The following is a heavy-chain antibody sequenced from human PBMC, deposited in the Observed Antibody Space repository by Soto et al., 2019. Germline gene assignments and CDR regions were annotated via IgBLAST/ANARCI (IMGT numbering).Heavy chain of an antibody. D-gene: IGHD2-2*01. CDR2: IYWDDDK. CDR3: AHRLGYCSSTSCYPSWVNWFDP. Sequence: SGPTLVNPTQTLTLTCTFSGFSLSTSGVGVGWIRQPPGKALEWLALIYWDDDKRYSPSLKSRLTITKDTSKNQVVLTMTNMDPVDTATYYCAHRLGYCSSTSCYPSWVNWFDPWGQGTLVTVSS. J-gene: IGHJ5*02. V-gene: IGHV2-5*02. CDR1: GFSLSTSGVG.